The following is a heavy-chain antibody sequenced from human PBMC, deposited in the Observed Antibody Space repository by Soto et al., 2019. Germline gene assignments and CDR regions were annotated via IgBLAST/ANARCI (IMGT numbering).Heavy chain of an antibody. V-gene: IGHV3-7*05. J-gene: IGHJ4*02. D-gene: IGHD1-26*01. Sequence: PGGSLRLSCGASGFSFRDYWMTWVRQAPGKGLEWVANMNQAGSEKNYVDSVKGRFIISRDNAQNSLYLQTDSLRAEDTAVYYCARQQSGRYYFDYWGLGTLVTVSS. CDR3: ARQQSGRYYFDY. CDR2: MNQAGSEK. CDR1: GFSFRDYW.